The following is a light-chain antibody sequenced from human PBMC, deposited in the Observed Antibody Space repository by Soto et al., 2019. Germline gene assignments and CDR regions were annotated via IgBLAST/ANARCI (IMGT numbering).Light chain of an antibody. CDR3: QQYDSSLTWT. V-gene: IGKV3-20*01. J-gene: IGKJ1*01. Sequence: EIVLTQSPGTLSLSPGERATLSCRASQSVISSYLAWYQQKPGQAPRLPIYGASRRATGIPDRFSGSGSGTDFTLTISRLEPEDFAVYYCQQYDSSLTWTFGQGTKVEIK. CDR2: GAS. CDR1: QSVISSY.